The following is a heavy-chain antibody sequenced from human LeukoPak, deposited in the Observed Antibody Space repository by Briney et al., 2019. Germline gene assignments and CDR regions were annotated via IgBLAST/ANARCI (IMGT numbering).Heavy chain of an antibody. CDR2: TSAYNGNT. J-gene: IGHJ4*02. D-gene: IGHD6-19*01. V-gene: IGHV1-18*01. CDR3: ARVRVGGWYFDY. CDR1: GYTFTSYG. Sequence: ASVKVSCKTSGYTFTSYGISWVRQAPGQGLEWMGWTSAYNGNTNYAQKLQGRVTMTTDTSTSTAYMELRSLRSDDTAVYYCARVRVGGWYFDYWGQGTLVTVSS.